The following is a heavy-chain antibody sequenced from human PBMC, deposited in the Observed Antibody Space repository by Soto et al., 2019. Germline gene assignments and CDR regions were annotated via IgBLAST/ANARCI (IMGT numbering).Heavy chain of an antibody. D-gene: IGHD5-12*01. V-gene: IGHV3-48*01. CDR1: GFTFSSYN. J-gene: IGHJ5*02. CDR3: ARGGATMRYWWFDP. Sequence: EVQLVESGGGLVQPGGSLRLSCAASGFTFSSYNIIWVRQAPGKGLEWVSYISSSSSTIFYADSVKGRFTISRDTAKNSLYLQMNSLRAEDTAVYYCARGGATMRYWWFDPWGQGTLVTVSS. CDR2: ISSSSSTI.